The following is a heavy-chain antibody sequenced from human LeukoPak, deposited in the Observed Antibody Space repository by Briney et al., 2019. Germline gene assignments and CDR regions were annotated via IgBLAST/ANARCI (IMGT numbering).Heavy chain of an antibody. CDR2: ISPSGDIK. Sequence: PPGGSLRLPCVASGFTFSRHGMNWVRQAPGKGLEWVSGISPSGDIKYYVDSVKGRFTVSRDNSKNTLYLQINSLRDEDTAVYYCAKDDAWLQYNDWGQGTLVTVSS. J-gene: IGHJ4*02. D-gene: IGHD5-24*01. CDR3: AKDDAWLQYND. V-gene: IGHV3-23*01. CDR1: GFTFSRHG.